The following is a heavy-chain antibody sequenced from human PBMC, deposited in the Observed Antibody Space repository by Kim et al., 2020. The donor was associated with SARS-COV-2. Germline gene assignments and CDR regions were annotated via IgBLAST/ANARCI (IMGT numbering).Heavy chain of an antibody. Sequence: GGSLRLSCAASGFTFSSYGMHWVRQAPGKGLEWVAVISYDGSNKYYADSVKGRFTISRDNSKNTLYLQMNSLRAEDTAVYYCAKDSEAVAGTEGAFDYWG. CDR2: ISYDGSNK. CDR3: AKDSEAVAGTEGAFDY. CDR1: GFTFSSYG. J-gene: IGHJ4*01. D-gene: IGHD6-19*01. V-gene: IGHV3-30*18.